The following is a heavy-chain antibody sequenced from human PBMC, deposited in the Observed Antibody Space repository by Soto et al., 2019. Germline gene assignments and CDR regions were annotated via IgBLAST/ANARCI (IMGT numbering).Heavy chain of an antibody. V-gene: IGHV3-7*03. CDR3: ARQSLLKSIPIFGYYYYAMDV. J-gene: IGHJ6*02. CDR1: RFIFSSFW. Sequence: ESGGGLVLPGGSPRLSCAASRFIFSSFWMTWVRQAPGKGLEWVANIKPDGSEVYYADSMKGRFTISRDNPRNSLYLQMSSLRAEDTAVYYCARQSLLKSIPIFGYYYYAMDVWGQGTTVIVSS. D-gene: IGHD3-3*01. CDR2: IKPDGSEV.